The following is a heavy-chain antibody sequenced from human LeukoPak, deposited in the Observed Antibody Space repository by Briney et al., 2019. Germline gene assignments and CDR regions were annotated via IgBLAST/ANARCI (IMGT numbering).Heavy chain of an antibody. J-gene: IGHJ1*01. V-gene: IGHV1-18*01. Sequence: ASVKVSCKAPGYSFATYGISWVRQAPGQGLEWMGWISPYDGNTKYSQKFQGRVTLTTETSTTTAYMELRNLRSDDTAVYYCAREGDWGQGTLVTVSS. CDR3: AREGD. CDR2: ISPYDGNT. CDR1: GYSFATYG.